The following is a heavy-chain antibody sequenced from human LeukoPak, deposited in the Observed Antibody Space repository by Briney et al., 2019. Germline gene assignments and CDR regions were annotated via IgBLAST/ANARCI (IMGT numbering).Heavy chain of an antibody. J-gene: IGHJ4*02. V-gene: IGHV3-30*02. D-gene: IGHD4-11*01. CDR2: IRYDGSNK. CDR1: GFTFSSYG. Sequence: PGGSLRLSCAASGFTFSSYGMHWVRQAPGKGLEWVVFIRYDGSNKYYADSVKGRFTISRDNSKNTLYLQMNSLRAEDTAVYYCAKGAHAIVTIDYWGQGTLVTVSS. CDR3: AKGAHAIVTIDY.